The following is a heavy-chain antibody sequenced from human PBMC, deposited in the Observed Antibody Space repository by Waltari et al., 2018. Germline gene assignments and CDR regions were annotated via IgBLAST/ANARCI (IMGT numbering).Heavy chain of an antibody. CDR2: VDPEDGET. D-gene: IGHD3-10*01. Sequence: VQLIQSGTELKKPGTTGKISCQVSGHTFTDNHIQRVQQAPGKGPHWMGLVDPEDGETIYAEKFQGRVTITADTSTDTAYMELSSLRSEDTAVYYCATALGDRSSASRAFDIWGLGTMITVSS. CDR3: ATALGDRSSASRAFDI. CDR1: GHTFTDNH. J-gene: IGHJ3*02. V-gene: IGHV1-69-2*01.